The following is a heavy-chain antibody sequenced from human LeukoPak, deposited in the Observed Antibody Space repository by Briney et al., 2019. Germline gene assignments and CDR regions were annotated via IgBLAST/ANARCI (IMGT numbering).Heavy chain of an antibody. D-gene: IGHD3-9*01. CDR3: TPTGDYYDILTGYFPLDY. CDR2: IKSKTDGGTT. Sequence: GGSLRLSCAASGFTLSNAWMSWVRQAPGKGLEWVGRIKSKTDGGTTDYAAPVKGRFTISRDDSKNTLYLQMNSLKTEDTAVYYCTPTGDYYDILTGYFPLDYWGQGTLVTVSS. J-gene: IGHJ4*02. V-gene: IGHV3-15*01. CDR1: GFTLSNAW.